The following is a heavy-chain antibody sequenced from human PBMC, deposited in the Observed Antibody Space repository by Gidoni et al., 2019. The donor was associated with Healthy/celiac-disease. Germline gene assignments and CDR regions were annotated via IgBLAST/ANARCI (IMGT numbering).Heavy chain of an antibody. CDR3: ARGERDYGGSFDY. V-gene: IGHV4-30-4*01. Sequence: QVQLQESGPGLVKPSQTLSLTCTVPGGSISRGDYYWRWIRQPPGKGLEWIGYIYYIGSTYDKPSLKSRVTISVDTSKNQFSLKRSSVTAADTAVYYCARGERDYGGSFDYGGQGTLGTVSS. CDR1: GGSISRGDYY. D-gene: IGHD4-17*01. J-gene: IGHJ4*02. CDR2: IYYIGST.